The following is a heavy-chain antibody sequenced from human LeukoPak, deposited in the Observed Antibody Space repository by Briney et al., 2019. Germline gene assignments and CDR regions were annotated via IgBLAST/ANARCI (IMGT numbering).Heavy chain of an antibody. CDR1: GGSFSAYY. Sequence: ETLSLTCAVYGGSFSAYYWSWIRQSPGKGLEWIAEIDHRGDTNYNPSVKSRVSISVDTSKNQFSLKVTSLTAADTAVYYCARGPTISETGYFDYWGQGTLVTVSS. CDR2: IDHRGDT. CDR3: ARGPTISETGYFDY. V-gene: IGHV4-34*01. D-gene: IGHD1-1*01. J-gene: IGHJ4*03.